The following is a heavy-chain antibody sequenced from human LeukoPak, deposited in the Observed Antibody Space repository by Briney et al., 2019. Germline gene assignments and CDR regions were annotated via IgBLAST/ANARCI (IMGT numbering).Heavy chain of an antibody. V-gene: IGHV3-30*02. CDR1: GFTFSSYA. CDR2: IRYDGSDK. CDR3: AREAAGNCSSTSCYLNY. J-gene: IGHJ4*02. Sequence: GGSLRLSCAASGFTFSSYAMHWVRQAPGKGLECVAFIRYDGSDKYYADSVKGRFTISRDNSKNTLYLQMNSLRVEDTAVYYCAREAAGNCSSTSCYLNYWGQGTLVTVSS. D-gene: IGHD2-2*01.